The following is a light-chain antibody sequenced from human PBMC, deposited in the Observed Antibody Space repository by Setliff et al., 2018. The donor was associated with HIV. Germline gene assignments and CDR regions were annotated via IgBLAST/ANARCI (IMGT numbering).Light chain of an antibody. V-gene: IGLV2-11*01. CDR3: CSYAGTYTSYVI. CDR1: SSDFGGNNY. J-gene: IGLJ2*01. CDR2: DVS. Sequence: QSVLAQPRSVSGSPGQSVTISRTGTSSDFGGNNYVSWYQHHPGKVPKLMIYDVSKWPSGVPDRFSGSKSGNTASLTISGLQAEDEADYYCCSYAGTYTSYVIFGGGTKVTVL.